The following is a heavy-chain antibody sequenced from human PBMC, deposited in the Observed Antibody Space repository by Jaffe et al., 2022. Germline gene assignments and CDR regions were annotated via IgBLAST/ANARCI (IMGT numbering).Heavy chain of an antibody. D-gene: IGHD6-13*01. Sequence: EVQLVESGGGLVKPGGSLRLSCAASGFTFSSFTMNWVRQAPGKGLEWVSSISSSSSYIYYADSVKGRFTISRDNAKNSLYLQMNSLRAEDTAVYYCARDPKYSSSWYNWGQGTLVTVSS. J-gene: IGHJ4*02. V-gene: IGHV3-21*01. CDR1: GFTFSSFT. CDR3: ARDPKYSSSWYN. CDR2: ISSSSSYI.